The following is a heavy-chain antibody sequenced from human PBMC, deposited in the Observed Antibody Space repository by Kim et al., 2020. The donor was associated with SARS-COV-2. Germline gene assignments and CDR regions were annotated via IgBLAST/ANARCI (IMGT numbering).Heavy chain of an antibody. Sequence: SETLSLTCTVSGGSISSYYWSWIRQPPGKGLEWIGYIYYSGSTNYNPSLKSRVTISVDTSKNQFSLKLSSVTAADTAVYYCARHVANFDWLLRTGYYYYYMDVWGKGTTVTVSS. CDR3: ARHVANFDWLLRTGYYYYYMDV. CDR1: GGSISSYY. D-gene: IGHD3-9*01. J-gene: IGHJ6*03. CDR2: IYYSGST. V-gene: IGHV4-59*08.